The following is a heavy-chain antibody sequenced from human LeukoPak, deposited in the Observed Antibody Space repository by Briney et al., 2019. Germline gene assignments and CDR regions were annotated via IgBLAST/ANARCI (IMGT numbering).Heavy chain of an antibody. V-gene: IGHV4-34*01. CDR3: ARPKGSYYRDYFDY. D-gene: IGHD1-26*01. CDR2: INHSGST. Sequence: PSETLSLTCAAYGGSFSGYYWSWIRQPPGKGLEWIGEINHSGSTNYNPSLKSRVTISVDTSKNQFSLKLSSVTAADTAVYYCARPKGSYYRDYFDYWGQGTLVTVSS. J-gene: IGHJ4*02. CDR1: GGSFSGYY.